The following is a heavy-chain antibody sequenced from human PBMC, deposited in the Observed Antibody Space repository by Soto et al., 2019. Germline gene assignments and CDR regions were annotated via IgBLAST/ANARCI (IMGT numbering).Heavy chain of an antibody. D-gene: IGHD3-16*01. CDR2: MNPNSGKA. Sequence: QVQLVQSGAEVKKTGASVKVSCKASGYTFNSYDINWVRQSTGQGHEWMGWMNPNSGKAGYAQKFQARVTMTRNTSISTAYMELSSLRSEDSTWYYCARDKSYGYADYWGQGTLVTVSS. V-gene: IGHV1-8*01. CDR3: ARDKSYGYADY. CDR1: GYTFNSYD. J-gene: IGHJ4*02.